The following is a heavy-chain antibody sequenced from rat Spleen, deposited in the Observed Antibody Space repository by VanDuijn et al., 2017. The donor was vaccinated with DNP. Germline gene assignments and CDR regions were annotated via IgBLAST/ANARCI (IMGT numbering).Heavy chain of an antibody. J-gene: IGHJ2*01. Sequence: EVQLVESGGGLVQPGRSLKLSCVASGFIFSNYWMTWIRQAPGKGLEWVATISTSGSRAYYPDSVKGRFTISRDNAKSTLYLQMDSLRSEDTATYYCARSIPPVDYWGQGVMVTVSS. CDR3: ARSIPPVDY. D-gene: IGHD1-6*01. V-gene: IGHV5-31*01. CDR1: GFIFSNYW. CDR2: ISTSGSRA.